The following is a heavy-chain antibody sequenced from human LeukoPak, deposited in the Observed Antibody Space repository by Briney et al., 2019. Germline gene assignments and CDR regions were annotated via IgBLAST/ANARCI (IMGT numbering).Heavy chain of an antibody. CDR2: ISAYNGNT. Sequence: GASVKVSCKASGYTFTSYGISWVRPAPGQGLEWMGWISAYNGNTNYAQKLQGRVTMTTDTSTSTAYMELRSLRSDDTAVYYCARGGYYYGSGSYYNSNWFDPWGQGTLVTVSS. CDR3: ARGGYYYGSGSYYNSNWFDP. V-gene: IGHV1-18*01. CDR1: GYTFTSYG. J-gene: IGHJ5*02. D-gene: IGHD3-10*01.